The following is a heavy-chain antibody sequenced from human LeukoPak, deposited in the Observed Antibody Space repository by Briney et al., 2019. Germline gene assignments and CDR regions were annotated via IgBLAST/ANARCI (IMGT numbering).Heavy chain of an antibody. CDR2: INPNSGGT. CDR3: ARALSLIGRWLQSH. CDR1: GYTFTGYY. Sequence: GASVKVSCKASGYTFTGYYMHWVRQAPGQGLEWMGWINPNSGGTNYAQKFQGRVTMTRDTSISTAYMELSRLRSDDTAVYYCARALSLIGRWLQSHWGQGTLVTVSS. D-gene: IGHD5-24*01. J-gene: IGHJ4*02. V-gene: IGHV1-2*02.